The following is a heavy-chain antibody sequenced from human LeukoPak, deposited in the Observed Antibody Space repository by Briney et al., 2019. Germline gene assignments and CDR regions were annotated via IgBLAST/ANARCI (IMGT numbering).Heavy chain of an antibody. CDR3: ARVGFIVGAKGLNWFDP. J-gene: IGHJ5*02. V-gene: IGHV4-30-4*01. D-gene: IGHD1-26*01. CDR1: GGSISSGDYY. Sequence: SQTLSLTCTVSGGSISSGDYYWSWIRQPPGTGLEWIGYIYYSGSTYYNPSLKSRVTISVDTSKNQFSLKLSSVTAADTAVYYCARVGFIVGAKGLNWFDPWGQGTLVTVSS. CDR2: IYYSGST.